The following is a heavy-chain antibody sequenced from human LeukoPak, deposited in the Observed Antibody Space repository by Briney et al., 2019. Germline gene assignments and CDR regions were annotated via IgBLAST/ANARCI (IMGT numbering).Heavy chain of an antibody. J-gene: IGHJ5*02. Sequence: PGGSLRLSCAASGFTFSSYGMHWVRQAPGKGLEWVAVISYDGSTNYYADSVRGRFTISRDNSKNTLYLQMSSLRVEDTAVYYCARRLTQYDCFDPWGQGILVTVSS. CDR1: GFTFSSYG. V-gene: IGHV3-30*03. D-gene: IGHD2-2*01. CDR3: ARRLTQYDCFDP. CDR2: ISYDGSTN.